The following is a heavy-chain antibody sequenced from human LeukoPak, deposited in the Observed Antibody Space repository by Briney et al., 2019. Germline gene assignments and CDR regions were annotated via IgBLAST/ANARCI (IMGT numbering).Heavy chain of an antibody. J-gene: IGHJ4*02. V-gene: IGHV3-9*01. D-gene: IGHD6-19*01. CDR1: GFTLSDYY. CDR2: ISWNSGSI. CDR3: AKDGVASSGSRGGFDY. Sequence: GGSLRLSCAASGFTLSDYYMSWIRQAPGKGLEGVSGISWNSGSIGYADSVKGRFTISRDNAKNSLYLQMNSLRAEDTALYYCAKDGVASSGSRGGFDYWGQGTLVTVSS.